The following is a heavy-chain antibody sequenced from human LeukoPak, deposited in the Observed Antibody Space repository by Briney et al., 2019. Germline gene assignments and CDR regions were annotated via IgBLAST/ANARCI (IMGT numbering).Heavy chain of an antibody. Sequence: GASVKVSCKASGYTFTSYDINWVRQATGQGLEWMGWMNPNSGNTGYAQKFQGRVTMTRNTSISTAYMELNSLRAEDTAVYYCARDNVVPVAFDIWGQGTMVTVSS. CDR3: ARDNVVPVAFDI. V-gene: IGHV1-8*01. CDR2: MNPNSGNT. CDR1: GYTFTSYD. J-gene: IGHJ3*02. D-gene: IGHD2-15*01.